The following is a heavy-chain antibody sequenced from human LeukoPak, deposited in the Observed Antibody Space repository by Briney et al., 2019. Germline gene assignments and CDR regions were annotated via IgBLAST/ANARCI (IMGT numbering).Heavy chain of an antibody. Sequence: PGRSLRLSCAASGFTFSSYAMRWVRPAPGKGLEWVAVISYDGSNKYYADSVTGRLTISRANAKNSLYLHMNSLRAEDTAAYYCARGVGYMVRGHYYMDVSGKGTTVTVSS. V-gene: IGHV3-30*04. J-gene: IGHJ6*03. D-gene: IGHD3-10*01. CDR3: ARGVGYMVRGHYYMDV. CDR2: ISYDGSNK. CDR1: GFTFSSYA.